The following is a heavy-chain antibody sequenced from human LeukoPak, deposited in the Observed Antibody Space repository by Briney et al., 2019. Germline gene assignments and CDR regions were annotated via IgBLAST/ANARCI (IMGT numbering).Heavy chain of an antibody. CDR1: GYTFTSYD. J-gene: IGHJ4*02. CDR2: MNPNSGNT. CDR3: ARAGYDFWSGHTLFDY. D-gene: IGHD3-3*01. V-gene: IGHV1-8*03. Sequence: ASVKVSCKASGYTFTSYDINWVRQATGQGLEWMGWMNPNSGNTGYAQKFQGRVTITRNTSISTAYMELSSLRSEDTAVYYCARAGYDFWSGHTLFDYWGQGTLVTVSS.